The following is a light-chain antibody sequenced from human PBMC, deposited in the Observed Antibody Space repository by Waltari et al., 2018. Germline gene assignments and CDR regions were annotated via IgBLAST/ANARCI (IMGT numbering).Light chain of an antibody. V-gene: IGKV3-11*01. J-gene: IGKJ2*01. CDR3: QQRSNWPYT. CDR2: DAS. CDR1: QTVRSY. Sequence: EIVLTQSPATLSFSPGERATLSCRASQTVRSYLARYQQKPGQAPRLLIFDASNRATGITAKFSGSGSGTDFTLTVSNLEPEDFAVYYCQQRSNWPYTFGQGTRVEIK.